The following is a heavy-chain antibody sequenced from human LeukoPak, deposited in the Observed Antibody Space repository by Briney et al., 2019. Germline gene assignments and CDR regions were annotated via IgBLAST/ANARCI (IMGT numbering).Heavy chain of an antibody. J-gene: IGHJ4*02. Sequence: GGSLRLSCAASGFNVSSSFLSWVRQAPGKGLECVSVIYSGGTTYYADSVKGRFTISRDNSKNTVHLQMNSLRAEDTAVYYCARAQGRGFDYWGQGTLVAVSA. CDR3: ARAQGRGFDY. V-gene: IGHV3-66*01. CDR2: IYSGGTT. CDR1: GFNVSSSF.